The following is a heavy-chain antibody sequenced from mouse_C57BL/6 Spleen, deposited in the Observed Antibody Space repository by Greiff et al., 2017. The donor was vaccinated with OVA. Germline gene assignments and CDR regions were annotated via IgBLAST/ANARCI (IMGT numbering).Heavy chain of an antibody. J-gene: IGHJ1*03. CDR2: IRLKSDNYAT. CDR3: TAGGSSRYWYFDV. V-gene: IGHV6-3*01. CDR1: GFTFSNYW. Sequence: EVMLVESGGGLVQPGGSMKLSCVASGFTFSNYWMNWVRQSPEKGLEWVAQIRLKSDNYATHYAESVKGRFTISREDSKSSVYLQMNNLRAEDTGIYYCTAGGSSRYWYFDVWGTGTTVTVSS. D-gene: IGHD1-1*01.